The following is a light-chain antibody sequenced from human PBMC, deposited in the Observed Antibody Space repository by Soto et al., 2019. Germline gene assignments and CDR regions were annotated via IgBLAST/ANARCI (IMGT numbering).Light chain of an antibody. CDR1: SSDVGGYNY. J-gene: IGLJ1*01. V-gene: IGLV2-8*01. CDR2: DVS. Sequence: QSVLTQPASVSGSPGQSITISCTGTSSDVGGYNYVSWYQQHPGKAPKVMIYDVSKRPSGVPDRFSGSKSGNTASLTVSALQAEDEADYYCSSYTDRNNLVFGTGTKVTV. CDR3: SSYTDRNNLV.